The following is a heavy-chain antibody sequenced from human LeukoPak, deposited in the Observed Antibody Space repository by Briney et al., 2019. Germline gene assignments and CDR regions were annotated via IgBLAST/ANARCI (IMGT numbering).Heavy chain of an antibody. CDR1: GGSFSGYY. J-gene: IGHJ6*03. CDR3: AREGSSGWYWGYYYYMDV. Sequence: PSETLSLTCAVYGGSFSGYYWSWIRQPPGKGLEWIGEINHSGSTNYNPSLKSRVTISVDTSKNQFSLKLSSVTAADTAVYYCAREGSSGWYWGYYYYMDVWGKGTTVTISS. V-gene: IGHV4-34*01. CDR2: INHSGST. D-gene: IGHD6-19*01.